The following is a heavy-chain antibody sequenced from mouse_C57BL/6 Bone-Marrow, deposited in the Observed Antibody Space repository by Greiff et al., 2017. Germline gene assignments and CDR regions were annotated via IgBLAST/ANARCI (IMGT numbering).Heavy chain of an antibody. CDR1: GFNIKDDY. D-gene: IGHD2-4*01. CDR2: IDPENGDT. Sequence: EVQLQQSGAELVRPGASVKLSCTASGFNIKDDYMHWVKQRPEQGLEWIGWIDPENGDTEYASKFQGKATITADTSSNAANLQLSSMTSEATAVYCGTFFYYDYDWFAYWGQGTLVTVSA. J-gene: IGHJ3*01. CDR3: TFFYYDYDWFAY. V-gene: IGHV14-4*01.